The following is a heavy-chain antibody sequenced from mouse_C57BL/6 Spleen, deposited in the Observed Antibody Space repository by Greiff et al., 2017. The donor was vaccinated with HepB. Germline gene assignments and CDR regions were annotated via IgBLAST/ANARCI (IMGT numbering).Heavy chain of an antibody. CDR3: ASSGPIDYYDDTDCFAY. D-gene: IGHD1-1*01. Sequence: EVQLQQSGPELVKPGASVKISCKASGYTFTDYYMNWVKQIHGKSLEWIGDINPNNGGTSYNQKFKGKATLTVDKSSSTAYMELRSLTSEDSAVYYGASSGPIDYYDDTDCFAYWGQGTTLTVSS. V-gene: IGHV1-26*01. J-gene: IGHJ2*01. CDR2: INPNNGGT. CDR1: GYTFTDYY.